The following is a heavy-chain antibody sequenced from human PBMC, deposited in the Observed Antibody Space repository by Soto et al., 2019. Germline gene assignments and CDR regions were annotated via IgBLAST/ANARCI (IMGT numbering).Heavy chain of an antibody. J-gene: IGHJ4*02. CDR2: IGGSGIST. CDR3: TRGTYGGVFDY. D-gene: IGHD3-16*01. Sequence: EVQLLESGGGLVQPGGSVRLSCAASGFTFSSYTMSWVRQAPGKGLEWVSAIGGSGISTYYADSVKGRFTISRDNSKNTLYLQMNSLRAEDKAIYYCTRGTYGGVFDYWGQGTLVTVSS. V-gene: IGHV3-23*01. CDR1: GFTFSSYT.